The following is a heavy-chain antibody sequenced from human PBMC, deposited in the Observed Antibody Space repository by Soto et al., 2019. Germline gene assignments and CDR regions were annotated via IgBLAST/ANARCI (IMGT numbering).Heavy chain of an antibody. J-gene: IGHJ4*02. V-gene: IGHV1-2*02. Sequence: ASVKVSCKASGYTFTGYYMHWVRQAPGQGLEWMGWINPNSGGTNYAQKFQGRVTMTRDTSIGTAYMELSRLRSDDTAVYYCARVKGVGATWGLDYWGQGTLVTVSS. CDR1: GYTFTGYY. CDR3: ARVKGVGATWGLDY. CDR2: INPNSGGT. D-gene: IGHD1-26*01.